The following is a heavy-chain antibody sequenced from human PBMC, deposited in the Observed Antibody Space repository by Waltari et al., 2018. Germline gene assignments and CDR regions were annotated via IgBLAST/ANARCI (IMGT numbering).Heavy chain of an antibody. CDR3: ARARYDSGNWFDP. CDR1: GFPVSSNY. Sequence: EVQLVESGGGLVQPGGSLRLSCAASGFPVSSNYMSWVRQAPGKGLEWVSVIYSGGSTYYADSVKGRFTISRDNSKNTLYLQMNSLRAEDTAVYYCARARYDSGNWFDPWGQGTLVTVSS. V-gene: IGHV3-66*01. D-gene: IGHD3-22*01. CDR2: IYSGGST. J-gene: IGHJ5*02.